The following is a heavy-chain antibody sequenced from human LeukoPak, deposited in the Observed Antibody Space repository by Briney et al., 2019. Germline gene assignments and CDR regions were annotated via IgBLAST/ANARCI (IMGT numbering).Heavy chain of an antibody. J-gene: IGHJ4*02. D-gene: IGHD6-6*01. Sequence: SETLSLTCTVSGYSISSGSYYWSWIRQPAGKGLEWIGRIYTSGSTNYNPSLKSRVTISVDTSKNQFSLKLSSVTAADTAVYYCAREGAEYSSSYYWGQGTLVTVSS. CDR3: AREGAEYSSSYY. CDR2: IYTSGST. CDR1: GYSISSGSYY. V-gene: IGHV4-61*02.